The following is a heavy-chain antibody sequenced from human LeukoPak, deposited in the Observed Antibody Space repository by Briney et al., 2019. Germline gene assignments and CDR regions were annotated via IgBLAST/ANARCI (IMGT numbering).Heavy chain of an antibody. CDR3: AGGGDSGGYYYPMFDY. J-gene: IGHJ4*02. CDR2: ICHTGST. V-gene: IGHV4-59*01. Sequence: SETLSLTCTVSGGSISNYYWSWIRQPPGKGLEWFGYICHTGSTNYNPSLKSRVTISVDTSKNQFSLRLSSVTAADTAVYYCAGGGDSGGYYYPMFDYWGQGTLVTVSS. CDR1: GGSISNYY. D-gene: IGHD3-22*01.